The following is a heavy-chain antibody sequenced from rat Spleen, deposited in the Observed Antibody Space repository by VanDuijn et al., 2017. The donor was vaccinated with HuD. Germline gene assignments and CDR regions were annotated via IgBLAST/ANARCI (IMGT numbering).Heavy chain of an antibody. CDR2: ISPSAAYT. CDR3: ATAKLATSTGGFDF. CDR1: GFTFSSSG. Sequence: EVQLVESGGGLVQPGRSLRLSCAASGFTFSSSGMHWIRQAPTKGLEWVASISPSAAYTYYRDAVKGRFTLSRDNAKSILYLPRDGLRSEDTATYFCATAKLATSTGGFDFWGPGTMVTVSS. D-gene: IGHD3-1*01. J-gene: IGHJ1*01. V-gene: IGHV5-19*01.